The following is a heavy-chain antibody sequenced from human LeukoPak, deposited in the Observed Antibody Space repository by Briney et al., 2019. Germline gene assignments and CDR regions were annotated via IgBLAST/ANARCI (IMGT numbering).Heavy chain of an antibody. V-gene: IGHV4-61*08. CDR3: ASRPISSGWYPTVY. CDR2: IYYSGST. D-gene: IGHD6-19*01. J-gene: IGHJ4*02. CDR1: GGSISSGDYY. Sequence: SETLSLTCTVSGGSISSGDYYWSWIRQPPGKGLEWIGYIYYSGSTNYNPSLKSRVTISVDTSKNQFSLKLSSVTAADAAVYYCASRPISSGWYPTVYWGQGTLVTVSS.